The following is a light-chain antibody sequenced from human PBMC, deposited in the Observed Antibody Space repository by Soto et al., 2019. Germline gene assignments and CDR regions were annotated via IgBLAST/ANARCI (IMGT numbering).Light chain of an antibody. CDR2: KAS. CDR3: QQYEAYPLT. CDR1: QSINSW. J-gene: IGKJ4*01. V-gene: IGKV1-5*03. Sequence: DIQMTQSPSTLSASVGDRVTITCRASQSINSWLAWYQQKPGKAPKLLIYKASSLESGVPVRFSGSGSGTEFTLTISSLQPDDFASYYCQQYEAYPLTFGGGTKVEIK.